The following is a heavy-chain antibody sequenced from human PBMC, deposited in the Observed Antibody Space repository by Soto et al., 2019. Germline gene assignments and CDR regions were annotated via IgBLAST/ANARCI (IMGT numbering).Heavy chain of an antibody. D-gene: IGHD3-22*01. CDR1: VYTFTDSY. V-gene: IGHV1-2*04. CDR2: ISPSSGAT. J-gene: IGHJ6*02. CDR3: ARELYDNGPSGLDV. Sequence: GASVKVSCQASVYTFTDSYIHWVRQAPGKGVEWMGWISPSSGATQYAQKFQDWVTVTRDTSTSTVYLDVSRLKSDGSAVYYCARELYDNGPSGLDVWGQGTMVTVSS.